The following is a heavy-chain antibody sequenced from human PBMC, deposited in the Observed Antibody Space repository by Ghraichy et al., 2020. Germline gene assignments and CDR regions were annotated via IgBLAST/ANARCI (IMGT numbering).Heavy chain of an antibody. J-gene: IGHJ4*02. D-gene: IGHD2-2*01. V-gene: IGHV1-69*13. CDR1: GGTFSSYA. CDR2: IIPIFGTA. CDR3: ARQIDSSTSCWGY. Sequence: SVKVSCKASGGTFSSYAITWVRQAPGQGLEWMGGIIPIFGTANYAQKFQGRVTITADESTNTAYMELSSLRSEDTAVYYCARQIDSSTSCWGYWGQGTLVTVSS.